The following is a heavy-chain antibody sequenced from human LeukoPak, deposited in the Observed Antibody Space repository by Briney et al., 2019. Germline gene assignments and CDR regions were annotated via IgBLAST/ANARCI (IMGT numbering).Heavy chain of an antibody. CDR3: ARVSYYDSSGCFDY. J-gene: IGHJ4*02. CDR1: GGTFSSYA. CDR2: IIPIFGTA. V-gene: IGHV1-69*05. D-gene: IGHD3-22*01. Sequence: SVKVSCKASGGTFSSYAISWVRQAPGQGLEWMGGIIPIFGTANYAQKFQGRVTITTDESTSRAYMELSSLRSEDTAVYYCARVSYYDSSGCFDYWGQGTLVTVSS.